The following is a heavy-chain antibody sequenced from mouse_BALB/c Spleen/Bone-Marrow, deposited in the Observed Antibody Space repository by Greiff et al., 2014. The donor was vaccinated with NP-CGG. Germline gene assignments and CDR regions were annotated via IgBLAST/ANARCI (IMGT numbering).Heavy chain of an antibody. V-gene: IGHV2-9*02. CDR1: GFSLTNYG. Sequence: VQLQQSGPGLVAPSQSLSITCTVSGFSLTNYGVHWVRQPPGKGLEWLGVIWADGSTNYNSPLMSRLSISKDNSKSQVLFKMNSLQTDDTAMYYCARITTATGAMDYWGQGTSVTVSS. CDR2: IWADGST. J-gene: IGHJ4*01. D-gene: IGHD1-2*01. CDR3: ARITTATGAMDY.